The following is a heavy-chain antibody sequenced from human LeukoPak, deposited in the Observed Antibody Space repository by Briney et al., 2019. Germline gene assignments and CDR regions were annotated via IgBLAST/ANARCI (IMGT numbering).Heavy chain of an antibody. J-gene: IGHJ4*02. CDR3: AKVWGMATIAATFDF. CDR2: ISGSGNST. CDR1: GFTFSSYA. D-gene: IGHD5-24*01. V-gene: IGHV3-23*01. Sequence: GGSLRLSCAASGFTFSSYAMSWVRQAPGEGLEWVSSISGSGNSTYYADSLKGRFTISRDNSKNTVYLRMSSLRAEDTAVYYCAKVWGMATIAATFDFWGQGTLVTVSS.